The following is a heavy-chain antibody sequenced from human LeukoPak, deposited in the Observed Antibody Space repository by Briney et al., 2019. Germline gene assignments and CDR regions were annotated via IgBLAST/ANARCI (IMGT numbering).Heavy chain of an antibody. CDR2: ISWNSGSI. CDR1: GFTFDDYA. D-gene: IGHD3-10*01. J-gene: IGHJ4*02. CDR3: AKGWERARSGTLFDY. V-gene: IGHV3-9*01. Sequence: RSGGSLRLSCAASGFTFDDYAMHWVRQAPGKGLEWVSGISWNSGSIGYADSVKGRFTISRDNAKNSLYLLMNSLRAEDTALYYCAKGWERARSGTLFDYWGQGTLVTVSS.